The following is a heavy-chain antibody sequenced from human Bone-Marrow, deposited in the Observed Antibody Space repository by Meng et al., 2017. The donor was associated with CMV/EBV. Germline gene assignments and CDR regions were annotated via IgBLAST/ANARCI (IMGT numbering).Heavy chain of an antibody. Sequence: GSLRLSCAVYGGSFSGYYWSWIRQPPGKGLEWIGEINHSGSTNYNPSLKSRVTISVDTSKNQFSLKLTSVTAADTAVYYCARGRRASVWVGDLLYYHQYGMDVWGQGTTVTVSS. J-gene: IGHJ6*02. D-gene: IGHD3-10*01. V-gene: IGHV4-34*01. CDR3: ARGRRASVWVGDLLYYHQYGMDV. CDR2: INHSGST. CDR1: GGSFSGYY.